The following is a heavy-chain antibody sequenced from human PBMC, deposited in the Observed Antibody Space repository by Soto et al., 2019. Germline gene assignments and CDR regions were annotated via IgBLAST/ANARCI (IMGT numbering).Heavy chain of an antibody. CDR2: INGGNGNT. CDR3: ARDNFSWKYDGFDP. V-gene: IGHV1-3*05. D-gene: IGHD6-13*01. J-gene: IGHJ5*02. CDR1: GYNFNNYA. Sequence: QVLLVQSGTEEKKPGASVKLSCKTSGYNFNNYAIHWLRQAPGQSLEWMGWINGGNGNTQYAPQFQGRVTITRGPSGRTSYAELRSLTSQATALYYCARDNFSWKYDGFDPWGQGTLVIVSS.